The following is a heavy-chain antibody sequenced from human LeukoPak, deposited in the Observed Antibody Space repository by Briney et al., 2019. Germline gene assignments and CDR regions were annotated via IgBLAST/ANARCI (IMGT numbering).Heavy chain of an antibody. CDR2: ISTSGSTL. CDR3: VGNVEF. CDR1: GFTFSSYE. Sequence: GSLRLSCAASGFTFSSYEMNWVRQAPGKGLEWISYISTSGSTLYYADSVKSRFTISRDNAKNSLYLQMSSLTAADTAVYYCVGNVEFWGQGTLVSVSS. V-gene: IGHV3-48*03. J-gene: IGHJ4*02.